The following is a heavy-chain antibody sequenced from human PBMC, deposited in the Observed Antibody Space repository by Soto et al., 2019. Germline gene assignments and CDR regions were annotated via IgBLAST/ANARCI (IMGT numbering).Heavy chain of an antibody. J-gene: IGHJ4*02. CDR3: ARDRNHDSSGYYAY. CDR1: GYIFTRYA. Sequence: GASVKVSCKASGYIFTRYAIHWVRQAPGQRLEWMGWIDAGNGNTRYSPRLQGRVTITRDTSATTVYMELSSLRSEDTAVYYCARDRNHDSSGYYAYWGQGALVTVSS. D-gene: IGHD3-22*01. CDR2: IDAGNGNT. V-gene: IGHV1-3*01.